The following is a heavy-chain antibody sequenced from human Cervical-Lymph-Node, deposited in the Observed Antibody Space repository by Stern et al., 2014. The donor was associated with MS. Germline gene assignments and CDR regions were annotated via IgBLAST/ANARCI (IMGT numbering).Heavy chain of an antibody. CDR1: GFTFVNTW. J-gene: IGHJ4*02. Sequence: EVQLVESGGGLVRPGGSLRLSCVASGFTFVNTWMTWVRQAPGKGLEWIGRIKSNIDGGTTESAAPLKGRFAISRDDSKDTVYLQMNSLKAEDTAVYYCTISYFGQYIWGQGTLVTVSS. CDR3: TISYFGQYI. D-gene: IGHD3-10*01. V-gene: IGHV3-15*01. CDR2: IKSNIDGGTT.